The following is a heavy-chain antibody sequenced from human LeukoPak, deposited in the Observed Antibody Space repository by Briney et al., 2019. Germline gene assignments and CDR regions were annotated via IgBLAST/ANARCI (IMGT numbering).Heavy chain of an antibody. CDR3: AREIHPSAAEDD. D-gene: IGHD6-25*01. J-gene: IGHJ4*02. CDR2: INHSGST. CDR1: GGSFSGYY. V-gene: IGHV4-34*01. Sequence: SSETLSLTCAVYGGSFSGYYWSWIRQPPGKGLEWIGEINHSGSTNYNPSLKSRVTMLLDTSKNQFSLKLSSVTAADTAVYYCAREIHPSAAEDDWGQGTLVAVSS.